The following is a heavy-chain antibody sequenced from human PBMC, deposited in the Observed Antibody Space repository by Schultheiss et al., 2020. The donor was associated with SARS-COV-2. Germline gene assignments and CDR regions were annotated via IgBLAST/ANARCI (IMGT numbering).Heavy chain of an antibody. J-gene: IGHJ4*02. CDR2: ISAYNGNT. D-gene: IGHD6-19*01. Sequence: ASVKVSCKASGGTFSSYAISWVRQAPGQGLEWMGGISAYNGNTNYAQKLQGRVTMTTDTSTSTAYMELRSLRSDDTAVYYCARGPTSGAHYDYWGQGTLVTVSS. V-gene: IGHV1-18*01. CDR3: ARGPTSGAHYDY. CDR1: GGTFSSYA.